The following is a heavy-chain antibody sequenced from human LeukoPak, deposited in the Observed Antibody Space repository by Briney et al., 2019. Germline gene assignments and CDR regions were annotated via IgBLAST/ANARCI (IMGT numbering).Heavy chain of an antibody. CDR1: AFTFSTYW. CDR2: IKQDGSEK. J-gene: IGHJ4*02. CDR3: GREFLYHYYEY. D-gene: IGHD2-2*01. Sequence: PGGSLRLSCAASAFTFSTYWMTRVRQAPGKGLEWVANIKQDGSEKYYVDSVKGRFTISRDNAKNSLYQQMNSLRAENTAVYYCGREFLYHYYEYWGQGTLVTVSA. V-gene: IGHV3-7*04.